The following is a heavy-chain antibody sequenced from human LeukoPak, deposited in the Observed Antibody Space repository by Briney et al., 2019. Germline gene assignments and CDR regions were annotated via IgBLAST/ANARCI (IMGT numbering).Heavy chain of an antibody. J-gene: IGHJ5*01. CDR3: ARDRYYNILTGYYGFES. CDR2: ISTSGST. V-gene: IGHV4-4*07. Sequence: PSETLSLTCFVAGGSISSYYWSWIRQPAGKGLEWRGRISTSGSTNYNPSVTSRVTMSADTSKNQFSLKLSSVTAADTAVYYCARDRYYNILTGYYGFESWGQGTLVTVSS. CDR1: GGSISSYY. D-gene: IGHD3-9*01.